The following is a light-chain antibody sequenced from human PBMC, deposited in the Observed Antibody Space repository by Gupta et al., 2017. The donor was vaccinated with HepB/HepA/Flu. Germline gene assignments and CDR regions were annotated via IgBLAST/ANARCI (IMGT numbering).Light chain of an antibody. V-gene: IGLV1-44*01. Sequence: QSVLTQPRSASQTPGQRVTIACSGSSSNIGSNTVNWYQQPPGTAPKLLIDSNNQRPSGVLDRFSGSKSGTSASLAISGLQSEDEADYYCATWDDSLNAYVFGTGTKVTVL. CDR2: SNN. CDR3: ATWDDSLNAYV. CDR1: SSNIGSNT. J-gene: IGLJ1*01.